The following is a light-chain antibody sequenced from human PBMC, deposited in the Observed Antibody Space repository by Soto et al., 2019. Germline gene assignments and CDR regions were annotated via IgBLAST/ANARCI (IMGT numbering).Light chain of an antibody. CDR2: DVS. J-gene: IGLJ1*01. V-gene: IGLV2-11*01. CDR1: SSDVGGYNY. CDR3: CSYAGSFYV. Sequence: QSVLTQPRSVSGSPGQSVTISCTGTSSDVGGYNYVSWYQQHPGKAPKLMIYDVSKRPSGVPDRFSGPKSGNTASLTISGLQAEDEADYYCCSYAGSFYVFGTGTKV.